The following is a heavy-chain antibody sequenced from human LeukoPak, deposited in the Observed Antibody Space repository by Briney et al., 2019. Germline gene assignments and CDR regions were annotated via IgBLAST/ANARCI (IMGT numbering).Heavy chain of an antibody. CDR2: IYYSGST. CDR3: ARGYDFWSGSSPRFDP. V-gene: IGHV4-59*01. Sequence: PSETLSLTCTVSGGSISSYYWSWIRQPAGKGLEWIGYIYYSGSTNYNPSLKSRVTISVDTSKNQFSLKLSSVTAADTAVYYCARGYDFWSGSSPRFDPWGQGTLVTVSS. CDR1: GGSISSYY. J-gene: IGHJ5*02. D-gene: IGHD3-3*01.